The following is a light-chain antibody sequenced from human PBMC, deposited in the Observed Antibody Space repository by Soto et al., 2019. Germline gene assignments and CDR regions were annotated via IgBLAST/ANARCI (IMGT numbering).Light chain of an antibody. CDR2: DAS. CDR1: QSVSSS. Sequence: DIQMTQSPSTLSAFVGDRVTITCRASQSVSSSLAWYQQKPGKAPKLLIYDASTLESGVPSRFSGSGYGTEFTLTINSLQPGDFATYYCQQYASFSPYTFGQGTRLEI. V-gene: IGKV1-5*01. J-gene: IGKJ2*01. CDR3: QQYASFSPYT.